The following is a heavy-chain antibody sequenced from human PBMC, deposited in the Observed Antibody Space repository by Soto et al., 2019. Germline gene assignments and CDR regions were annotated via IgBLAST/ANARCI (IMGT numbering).Heavy chain of an antibody. J-gene: IGHJ6*02. V-gene: IGHV4-39*01. CDR2: IYYSGST. Sequence: QLQLQESGPGLVKPSETLSLTCTVSGSSISSSSYYWGWIRQPPGKGLEWIGSIYYSGSTYYNPSLKSRVTISVDTSKNQFSLKLSSVTAADTAVYYCARRHPPYGMDVWGQGTTVTVSS. CDR3: ARRHPPYGMDV. CDR1: GSSISSSSYY.